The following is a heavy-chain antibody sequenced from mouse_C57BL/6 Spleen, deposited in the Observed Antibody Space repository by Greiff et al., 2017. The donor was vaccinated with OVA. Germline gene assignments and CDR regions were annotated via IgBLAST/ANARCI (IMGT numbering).Heavy chain of an antibody. V-gene: IGHV5-17*01. CDR3: AGGSSYAWFAY. J-gene: IGHJ3*01. CDR2: ISSGSSTI. CDR1: GFTFSDYG. D-gene: IGHD1-1*01. Sequence: EVKVVESGGGLVKPGGSLKLSCAASGFTFSDYGMHWVRQAPEKGLVWVAYISSGSSTIYYADTVKGRFTISRDNAKNTLFLQMTSLRSEDTAMYYCAGGSSYAWFAYWGQGTLVTVSA.